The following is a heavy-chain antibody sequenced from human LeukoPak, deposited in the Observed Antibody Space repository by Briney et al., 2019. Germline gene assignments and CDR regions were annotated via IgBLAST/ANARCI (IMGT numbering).Heavy chain of an antibody. CDR1: GGSFSGYY. CDR2: INHSGST. J-gene: IGHJ4*02. CDR3: ARGFDY. V-gene: IGHV4-34*01. Sequence: SETLSLTCAVYGGSFSGYYWNWIRQPPGKGLEWIGEINHSGSTNYNPSLESRVTMSVDTSKNQFSLKLRSVTAADTAVYYCARGFDYWGQGTLVTVSS.